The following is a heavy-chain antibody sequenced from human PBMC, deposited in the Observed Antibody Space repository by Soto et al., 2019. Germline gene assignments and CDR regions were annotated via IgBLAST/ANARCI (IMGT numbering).Heavy chain of an antibody. CDR1: GGTFSSYA. Sequence: QVQLVQSGAEVKKPGSSVKVSCKASGGTFSSYAISWVRQAPGQGLEWMGGIIPIFGTANYAQKFQGRVTITADKSTSTAYMELSSLRSEDTAVYYCARDRGNVDTAIVGVCDYWGQGTLVTVSS. V-gene: IGHV1-69*06. D-gene: IGHD5-18*01. J-gene: IGHJ4*02. CDR2: IIPIFGTA. CDR3: ARDRGNVDTAIVGVCDY.